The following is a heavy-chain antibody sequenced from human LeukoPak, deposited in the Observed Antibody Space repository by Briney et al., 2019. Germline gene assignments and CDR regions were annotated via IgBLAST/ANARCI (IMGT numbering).Heavy chain of an antibody. Sequence: GGSLRLSCAASGFTFSDYYMSWIRQAPGKGLEWVSYISSSGSTIYYADSVKGRFTISRDNAKNSLYLQMNSLRAEDTAVYYCARDSPNSLWFGESDAFDIWGQGTMVTVSS. CDR1: GFTFSDYY. D-gene: IGHD3-10*01. CDR3: ARDSPNSLWFGESDAFDI. CDR2: ISSSGSTI. J-gene: IGHJ3*02. V-gene: IGHV3-11*01.